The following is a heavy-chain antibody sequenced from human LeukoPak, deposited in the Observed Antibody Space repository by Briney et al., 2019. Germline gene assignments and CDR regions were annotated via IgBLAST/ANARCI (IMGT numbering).Heavy chain of an antibody. J-gene: IGHJ6*02. CDR1: GGTFTNLA. CDR2: IIPTTGLA. Sequence: GASVKVSCKASGGTFTNLAINWVRQAPGQGLEWMGRIIPTTGLASYAQKFQGRVTITADKSTSTAYMELSSLRSEDTAVYYCAGPVPGYSSGWYNYYYGMDVWGQGTTVTVSS. CDR3: AGPVPGYSSGWYNYYYGMDV. D-gene: IGHD6-19*01. V-gene: IGHV1-69*04.